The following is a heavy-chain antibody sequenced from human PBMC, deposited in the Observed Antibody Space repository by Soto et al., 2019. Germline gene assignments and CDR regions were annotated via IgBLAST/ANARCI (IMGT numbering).Heavy chain of an antibody. CDR2: IRSKAYGGTT. D-gene: IGHD6-13*01. Sequence: GGSLRLSCTASGFTFGDYAMSWFRQAPGKGLEWVGFIRSKAYGGTTEYAASVKGRFTISRDDSKSIAYLQMNSLKTEDTAVYYCTMSSSWSVLIKGLGLLDYWGQGTLVTVSS. CDR1: GFTFGDYA. J-gene: IGHJ4*02. CDR3: TMSSSWSVLIKGLGLLDY. V-gene: IGHV3-49*03.